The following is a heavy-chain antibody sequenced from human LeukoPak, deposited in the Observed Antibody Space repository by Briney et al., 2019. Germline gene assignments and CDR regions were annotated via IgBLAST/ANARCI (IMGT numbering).Heavy chain of an antibody. CDR2: IYYSGST. V-gene: IGHV4-59*08. Sequence: SETLSLTCTVSGGSISSYYWSWIRQPPGKGLEWIGYIYYSGSTNYNPSLKSRVTISVDTSKNQFSLKLSSVTAADTAVYYCARHEVGHCSSTSCYSFDYWGQGTLVTVSS. CDR1: GGSISSYY. D-gene: IGHD2-2*02. CDR3: ARHEVGHCSSTSCYSFDY. J-gene: IGHJ4*02.